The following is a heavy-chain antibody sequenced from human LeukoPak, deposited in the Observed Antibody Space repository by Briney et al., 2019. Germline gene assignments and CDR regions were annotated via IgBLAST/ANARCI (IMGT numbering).Heavy chain of an antibody. CDR3: ARHLDRGGSYLGAFDY. V-gene: IGHV4-30-2*01. CDR2: IYHSGST. Sequence: KHSETLSLTCAVSGGSISSGGYSWSWIRQPPGKGLEWIGYIYHSGSTYYNPSLKSRVTISVDRSKNQFSLKLSSVTAADTAVYYCARHLDRGGSYLGAFDYWGQGTLVTVSS. D-gene: IGHD1-26*01. CDR1: GGSISSGGYS. J-gene: IGHJ4*02.